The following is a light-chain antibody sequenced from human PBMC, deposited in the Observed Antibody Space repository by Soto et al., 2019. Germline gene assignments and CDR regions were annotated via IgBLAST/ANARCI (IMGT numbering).Light chain of an antibody. V-gene: IGKV1-5*03. CDR2: QVS. CDR1: QSISSW. J-gene: IGKJ1*01. CDR3: QQYNSFSPT. Sequence: DIQMTQSPSTLSASVGDRVTITCRASQSISSWLAWYQQKPGKAPKLLIYQVSTLESGVPSRFSGSGAGTEFTLTISSLQPDDFATYYCQQYNSFSPTFGQGTKVEIK.